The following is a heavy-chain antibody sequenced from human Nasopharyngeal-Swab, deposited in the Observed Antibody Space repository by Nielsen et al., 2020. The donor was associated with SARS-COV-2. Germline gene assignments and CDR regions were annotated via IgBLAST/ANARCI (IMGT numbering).Heavy chain of an antibody. CDR2: ISASGGST. CDR3: AKDDVVRGDAFDI. J-gene: IGHJ3*02. D-gene: IGHD3-10*01. Sequence: GGSLRLSCIASGFTFNIYAMAWVRRTPGRGLQWVSGISASGGSTYYTDSVKGRFAVSRDNSRNTLYLQMHSLRVEDTAFYYCAKDDVVRGDAFDIWGQGTMVTVSS. CDR1: GFTFNIYA. V-gene: IGHV3-23*01.